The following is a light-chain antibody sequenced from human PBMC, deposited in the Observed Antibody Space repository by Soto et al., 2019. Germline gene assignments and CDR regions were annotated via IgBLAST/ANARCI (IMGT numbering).Light chain of an antibody. CDR3: QPRSSWPT. Sequence: EIVLTQSPATLSLSPGERATLSCRASQSVSSYLAWYQQKPGQAPRLLIYAASNRATGIPARFSGSGSGTDFTLTIRSLEPEDFAVCSCQPRSSWPTFGQGTKVEIK. CDR1: QSVSSY. V-gene: IGKV3-11*01. CDR2: AAS. J-gene: IGKJ1*01.